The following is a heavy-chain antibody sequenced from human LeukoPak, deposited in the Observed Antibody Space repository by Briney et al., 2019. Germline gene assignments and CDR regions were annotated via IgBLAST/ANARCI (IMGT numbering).Heavy chain of an antibody. CDR1: GFTFSSYS. Sequence: GGSLRLSCAASGFTFSSYSMNWVRQAPGKGLEWVSAISGSGGSTYYADSVKGRFTISRDNSKNTLYLQMNSLRAEDTAVYYCAKDGEFSWYYYFDYWGQGTLVTVSS. D-gene: IGHD6-13*01. V-gene: IGHV3-23*01. J-gene: IGHJ4*02. CDR2: ISGSGGST. CDR3: AKDGEFSWYYYFDY.